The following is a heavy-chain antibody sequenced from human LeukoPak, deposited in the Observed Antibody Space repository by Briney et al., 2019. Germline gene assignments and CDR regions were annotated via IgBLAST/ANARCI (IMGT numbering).Heavy chain of an antibody. Sequence: GGSLRLSCAASGFTVSSNYMSWVRQAPGKGLEWVSVIYSGGSTYYADSVKGRFTISRDNSKNTLYLQMNSLRAEDTAVYYCAGGAPYCGGDCYSDYWGQGTLVTVSS. D-gene: IGHD2-21*02. CDR3: AGGAPYCGGDCYSDY. CDR2: IYSGGST. V-gene: IGHV3-66*01. CDR1: GFTVSSNY. J-gene: IGHJ4*02.